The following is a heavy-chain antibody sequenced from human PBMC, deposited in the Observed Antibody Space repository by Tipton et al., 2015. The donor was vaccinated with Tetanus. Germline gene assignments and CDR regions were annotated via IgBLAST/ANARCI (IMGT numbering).Heavy chain of an antibody. V-gene: IGHV4-30-4*02. Sequence: TLSLTCTVSGTSISDKKYYWYWIRQSPGKGLELIGHIFDGGSTYYNPSLKGRVTMSADTSKNQFSLKMSSVTAADTAVYYCARWGDASGSTNLYAFDIWGQGTMVSVSS. CDR1: GTSISDKKYY. D-gene: IGHD3-10*01. J-gene: IGHJ3*02. CDR2: IFDGGST. CDR3: ARWGDASGSTNLYAFDI.